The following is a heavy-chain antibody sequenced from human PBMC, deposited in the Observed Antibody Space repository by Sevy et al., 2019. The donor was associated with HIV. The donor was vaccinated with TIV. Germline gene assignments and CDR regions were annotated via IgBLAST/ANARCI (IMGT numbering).Heavy chain of an antibody. V-gene: IGHV3-7*03. Sequence: GRSLRLSCAVSGFTFRSYWMSWVRQAPGKGLEWVAHIKVDGSEKYHVDSVKGRFTISRDNAKNSLFLQMNSLRVEDTAVYYCARDCSSTSCLWGLDVWGQGTAVTVSS. D-gene: IGHD2-2*01. CDR1: GFTFRSYW. CDR3: ARDCSSTSCLWGLDV. CDR2: IKVDGSEK. J-gene: IGHJ6*02.